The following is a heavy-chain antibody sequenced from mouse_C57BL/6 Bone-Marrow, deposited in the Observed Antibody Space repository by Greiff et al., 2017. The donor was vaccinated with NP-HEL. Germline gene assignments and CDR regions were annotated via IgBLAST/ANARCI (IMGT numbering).Heavy chain of an antibody. D-gene: IGHD2-5*01. J-gene: IGHJ2*01. Sequence: QVQLQQSGAELVKPGASVKLSCKASGYTFTSYWMHWVKQRPGQGLEWIGMFHPNSGSTNYNEKFKSKATLTVDKSSSTAYMQLSSLTSEDSAVYYCATTYSNYFDYGGQGTTLTVSS. CDR1: GYTFTSYW. V-gene: IGHV1-64*01. CDR2: FHPNSGST. CDR3: ATTYSNYFDY.